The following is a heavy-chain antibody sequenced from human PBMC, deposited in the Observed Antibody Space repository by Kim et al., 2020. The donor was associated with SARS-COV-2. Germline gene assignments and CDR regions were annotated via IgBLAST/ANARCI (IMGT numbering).Heavy chain of an antibody. J-gene: IGHJ6*02. CDR3: AREFPRVYAINSFPSYYYYGMDV. CDR1: GYTFTSYA. Sequence: ASVKVSCKASGYTFTSYAMNWVRQAPGQGLEWMGWTNTNTGNPTYAQGFTGRFVFSLDTSVSTAYLQISSLKAEDTAVYYCAREFPRVYAINSFPSYYYYGMDVWGQGTTVTVSS. CDR2: TNTNTGNP. V-gene: IGHV7-4-1*02. D-gene: IGHD2-8*01.